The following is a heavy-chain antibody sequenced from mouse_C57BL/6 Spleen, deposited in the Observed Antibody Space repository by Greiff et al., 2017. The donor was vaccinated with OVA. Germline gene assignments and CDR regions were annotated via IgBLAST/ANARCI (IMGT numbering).Heavy chain of an antibody. Sequence: QVQLQQSGAELVRPGASVTLSCKASGYTFTDYEMHWVKQTPVHGLEWIGAIDPETGGTAYNQKFKGKAILTADKSSSTAYMELRSLTSEDSAVYYCTREYDYRFAYWGQGTLVTVSA. CDR3: TREYDYRFAY. D-gene: IGHD2-4*01. CDR2: IDPETGGT. V-gene: IGHV1-15*01. J-gene: IGHJ3*01. CDR1: GYTFTDYE.